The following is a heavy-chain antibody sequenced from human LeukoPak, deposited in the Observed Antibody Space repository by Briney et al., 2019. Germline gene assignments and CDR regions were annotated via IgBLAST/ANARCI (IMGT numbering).Heavy chain of an antibody. D-gene: IGHD3-3*01. V-gene: IGHV1-2*02. J-gene: IGHJ4*02. CDR2: INPNNGDT. CDR3: ARVLGSLTIFGVVFGY. CDR1: GYTFTGYY. Sequence: ASVKVSCKASGYTFTGYYLHWVRQAPGQGLEWMGWINPNNGDTDYAQKFQGRVTMTRGTSISTAYMELSSLRSDDTAVYYCARVLGSLTIFGVVFGYWGQGTLVTISS.